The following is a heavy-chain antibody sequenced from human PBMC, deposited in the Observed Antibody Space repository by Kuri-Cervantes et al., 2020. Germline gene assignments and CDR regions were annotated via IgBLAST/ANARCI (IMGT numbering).Heavy chain of an antibody. CDR2: IYSGGST. D-gene: IGHD2-2*01. CDR1: GFTVSSNY. Sequence: GGFLRLSCAASGFTVSSNYMSWVRQAPGKGLEWVSVIYSGGSTYYADSVGGRFTISRDNSKNTLYLQMNSLRAEDTAIYFCAKESIGNNYADYWGQGILVTVSS. CDR3: AKESIGNNYADY. V-gene: IGHV3-53*01. J-gene: IGHJ4*02.